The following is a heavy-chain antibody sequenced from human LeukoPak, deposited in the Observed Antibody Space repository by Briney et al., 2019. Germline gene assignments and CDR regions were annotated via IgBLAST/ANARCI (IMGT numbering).Heavy chain of an antibody. V-gene: IGHV1-2*02. CDR3: ASGGYSYGYNWFDP. CDR1: GYTFTGYY. J-gene: IGHJ5*02. D-gene: IGHD5-18*01. Sequence: ASVKVSCKASGYTFTGYYMHWVRQAPGQGLEWMGWINPKSGGTNYAQKFQGRVTMTRDTSISTAYMELSRLRSDDTAVYYCASGGYSYGYNWFDPWGQGTLVTVSS. CDR2: INPKSGGT.